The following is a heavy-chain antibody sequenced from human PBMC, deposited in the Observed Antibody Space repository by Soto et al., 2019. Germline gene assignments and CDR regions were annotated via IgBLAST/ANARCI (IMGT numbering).Heavy chain of an antibody. D-gene: IGHD6-19*01. CDR1: GGSITGYC. V-gene: IGHV4-59*05. Sequence: SETLSLTCSVSGGSITGYCWNWVRQPPGKGLEWIGSIYYSGSTYYNPSLNSRVTISVDTSKNQFSLKLSSVTAADTAVYYCARHGLYSSGWYAAFDIWGQGTMVTVSS. CDR3: ARHGLYSSGWYAAFDI. J-gene: IGHJ3*02. CDR2: IYYSGST.